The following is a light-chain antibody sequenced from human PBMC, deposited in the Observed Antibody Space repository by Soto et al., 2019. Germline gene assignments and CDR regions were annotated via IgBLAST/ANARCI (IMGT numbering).Light chain of an antibody. Sequence: SLAVCPGEKATLSCRASQSVSILLAWYQQKPGQAPRLLIYGASSRATGVPDRFSGGVSGTDFTLTISLLAPDAFAAYFRQYLAPATLWPFGQGTKLDI. CDR1: QSVSIL. CDR3: QYLAPATLWP. CDR2: GAS. V-gene: IGKV3-20*01. J-gene: IGKJ1*01.